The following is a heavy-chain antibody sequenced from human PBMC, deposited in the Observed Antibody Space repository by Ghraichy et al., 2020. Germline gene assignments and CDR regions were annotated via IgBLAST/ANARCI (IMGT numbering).Heavy chain of an antibody. Sequence: SQTLSLTCTVSGGSISSYYWSWIRQPPGKGLEWIGYIYYSGSTNYNPSLKSRVTISVDTSKNQFSLKLSSVTAADTAVYYCARVSAGITIFDLDYYFDYWGQGTLVTVSS. J-gene: IGHJ4*02. CDR1: GGSISSYY. V-gene: IGHV4-59*01. D-gene: IGHD3-3*01. CDR2: IYYSGST. CDR3: ARVSAGITIFDLDYYFDY.